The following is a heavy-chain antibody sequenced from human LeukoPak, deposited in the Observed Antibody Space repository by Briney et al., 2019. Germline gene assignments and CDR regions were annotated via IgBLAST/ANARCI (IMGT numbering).Heavy chain of an antibody. CDR3: AKYYGDYFYYYGMDV. CDR2: IGGRGGST. CDR1: GFRFSDFT. V-gene: IGHV3-23*01. Sequence: PAGGSLRLSCAASGFRFSDFTMTWVRQAPGKGPEWVSAIGGRGGSTYYADSLGGRFIISRDNSKDMVYLQMNSLKVEDTAVYYCAKYYGDYFYYYGMDVWGQGTTVTVSS. D-gene: IGHD4-17*01. J-gene: IGHJ6*02.